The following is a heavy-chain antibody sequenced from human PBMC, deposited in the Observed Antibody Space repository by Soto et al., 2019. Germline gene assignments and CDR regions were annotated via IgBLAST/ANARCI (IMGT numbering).Heavy chain of an antibody. J-gene: IGHJ4*02. V-gene: IGHV4-59*01. CDR1: SDSISSYY. CDR3: ARGTSWQLPFDY. Sequence: QVQLQESGPGLVKPSETLSLTCTVSSDSISSYYWSWIRQPPGKRLAWIGDISYSGSTDYNPSLKSRVTISGDTSKNQCSLKVSSVTAADTAVYYCARGTSWQLPFDYWGQGTLVTVSS. D-gene: IGHD6-13*01. CDR2: ISYSGST.